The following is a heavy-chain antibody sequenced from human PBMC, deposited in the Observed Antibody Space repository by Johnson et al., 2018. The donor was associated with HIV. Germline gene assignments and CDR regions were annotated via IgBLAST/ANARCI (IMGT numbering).Heavy chain of an antibody. Sequence: WVSGINWNGGSTGYADSVKGRFTISRDNSKNTLYLQMNSLRAEDTAVYFCAKDSTQHVEVPNQWFDAFDIWGQGTMVTVSS. J-gene: IGHJ3*02. CDR3: AKDSTQHVEVPNQWFDAFDI. V-gene: IGHV3-20*03. D-gene: IGHD3-10*01. CDR2: INWNGGST.